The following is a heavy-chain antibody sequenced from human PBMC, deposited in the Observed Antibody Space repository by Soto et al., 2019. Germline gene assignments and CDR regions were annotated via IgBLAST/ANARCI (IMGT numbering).Heavy chain of an antibody. V-gene: IGHV3-30-3*01. J-gene: IGHJ6*02. D-gene: IGHD2-15*01. CDR3: ARVGYCSGGSCYYYYGMDV. Sequence: SLRLSCAASGFTFSSYAMHWVRQAPGKGLEWVAVISYDGSNKYYADSVKGRFTISRDNSKNTLYLQMNSLRAEDTAVYYCARVGYCSGGSCYYYYGMDVWGQGTTVTVSS. CDR1: GFTFSSYA. CDR2: ISYDGSNK.